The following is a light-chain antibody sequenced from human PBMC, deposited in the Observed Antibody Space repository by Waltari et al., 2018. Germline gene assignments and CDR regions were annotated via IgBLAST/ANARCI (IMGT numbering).Light chain of an antibody. J-gene: IGLJ2*01. Sequence: QSALTQPASVSGSPGQSITISCTGTNNDIGSYNLVSWYQQHPGKAPKVIIFEVNKRPSGVSNRFPVSKSGNTASLTVAGLHPEDEADYYCCSYAGTPRVVFGGGTKLTVL. CDR1: NNDIGSYNL. V-gene: IGLV2-23*02. CDR3: CSYAGTPRVV. CDR2: EVN.